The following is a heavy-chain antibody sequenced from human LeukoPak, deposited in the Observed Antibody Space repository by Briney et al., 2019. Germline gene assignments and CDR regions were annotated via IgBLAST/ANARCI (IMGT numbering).Heavy chain of an antibody. CDR1: GGSISSYY. Sequence: SETLSLTCTVSGGSISSYYWSWIRQPAGKGLDWIGRIYTSGSTNYTPSLKSRVTISVDTPKNQSSLNLSSVPAADTPVYYCARQHYDILPGYYNPMDEWFDPWGQGTLVTVSS. J-gene: IGHJ5*02. D-gene: IGHD3-9*01. V-gene: IGHV4-4*07. CDR2: IYTSGST. CDR3: ARQHYDILPGYYNPMDEWFDP.